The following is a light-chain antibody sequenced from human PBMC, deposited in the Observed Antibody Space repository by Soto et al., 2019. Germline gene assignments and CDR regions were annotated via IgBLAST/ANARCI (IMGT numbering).Light chain of an antibody. V-gene: IGKV3-20*01. J-gene: IGKJ1*01. Sequence: EIVLTQSPGTLSVSPGERATLSCRASQSISSNYLAWYQQKPGQAPSLLIYGASSRATGIPDRFSGSGSGTDFTLTISSLEPEDSAIYYCQQYRGLTFGQGTKVEVK. CDR3: QQYRGLT. CDR1: QSISSNY. CDR2: GAS.